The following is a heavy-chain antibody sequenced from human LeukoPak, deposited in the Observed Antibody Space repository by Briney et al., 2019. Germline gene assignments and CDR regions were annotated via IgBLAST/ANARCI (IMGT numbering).Heavy chain of an antibody. Sequence: PSETLSLTCTVSGGSISSYYWSWIRQPPGKGLEWIGYIHYSGNTNYNPSLKSRVTISVDTSKKQFSLKLRSVTAADTAVYYCARDERTMGYFDYWGQGTLLTVSS. CDR1: GGSISSYY. CDR2: IHYSGNT. V-gene: IGHV4-59*01. J-gene: IGHJ4*02. CDR3: ARDERTMGYFDY. D-gene: IGHD4/OR15-4a*01.